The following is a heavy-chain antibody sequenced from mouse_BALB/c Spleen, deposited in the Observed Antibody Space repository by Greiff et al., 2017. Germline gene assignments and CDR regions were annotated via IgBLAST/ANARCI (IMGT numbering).Heavy chain of an antibody. V-gene: IGHV3-2*02. CDR2: ISYSGST. Sequence: ESGPGLVKPSQSLSLTCTVTGYSITSDYAWNWIRQFPGNKLEWMGYISYSGSTSYNPSLKSRISITRDTSKNQFFLQLNSVTTEDTATYYCATKNSVGSSPFDYWGQGTTLTVSS. J-gene: IGHJ2*01. CDR1: GYSITSDYA. CDR3: ATKNSVGSSPFDY. D-gene: IGHD1-1*01.